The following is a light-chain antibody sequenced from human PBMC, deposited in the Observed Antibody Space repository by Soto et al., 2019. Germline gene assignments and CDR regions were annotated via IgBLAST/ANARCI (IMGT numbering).Light chain of an antibody. V-gene: IGLV2-23*01. J-gene: IGLJ2*01. CDR2: EGT. CDR3: CSYAGSRTEV. CDR1: SSDIGSYDL. Sequence: QSALTQPASVSGPLGQSIVISCTGSSSDIGSYDLVSWYQQYPGKAPKVVIFEGTKRPSGVSNRFSGSKSGNTASLTISGLQTEDESDYYCCSYAGSRTEVFGAGTKLTVL.